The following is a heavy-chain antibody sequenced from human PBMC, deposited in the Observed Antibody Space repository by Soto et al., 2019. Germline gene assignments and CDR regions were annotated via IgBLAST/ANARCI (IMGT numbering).Heavy chain of an antibody. V-gene: IGHV4-59*01. CDR3: ARGKWELLRHYYYYGMDV. J-gene: IGHJ6*02. D-gene: IGHD1-26*01. Sequence: SETLSLTCTVSGGSISSYYWSWIRQPPGKGLEWIGYIYYSGSTNYNPSLKSRVTISVDTSKNQFSLKLSSVTAADTAVYYCARGKWELLRHYYYYGMDVWGQGTTVTVSS. CDR1: GGSISSYY. CDR2: IYYSGST.